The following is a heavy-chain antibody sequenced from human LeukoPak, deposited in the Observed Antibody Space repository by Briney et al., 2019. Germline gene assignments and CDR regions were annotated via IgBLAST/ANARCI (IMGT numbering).Heavy chain of an antibody. V-gene: IGHV4-4*07. D-gene: IGHD1-26*01. CDR3: ARETVGATRNFDY. J-gene: IGHJ4*02. CDR2: IYTSGST. Sequence: PSETLSLTCTVSGDSISSYYWSWIREPAGRGLEWIGRIYTSGSTNYNPSLKSRVTMSVDTSKNQFSLKLSSVAAADTAVYYCARETVGATRNFDYWGQGTLVTVSS. CDR1: GDSISSYY.